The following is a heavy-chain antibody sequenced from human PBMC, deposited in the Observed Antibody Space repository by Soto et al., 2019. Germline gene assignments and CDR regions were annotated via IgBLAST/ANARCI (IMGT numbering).Heavy chain of an antibody. CDR1: GDSISGGAYY. CDR3: ARVSGVIDY. D-gene: IGHD3-16*02. V-gene: IGHV4-30-4*01. Sequence: QVQLQESGPGLVKPSQTLSLTCAVSGDSISGGAYYWSWIRQPPGKGLEWIGYIFYSGSTYYNPSLNSRVNISVDTSKNQFSLKLSSVTAADTAVYYCARVSGVIDYWGQGTLVTVSS. CDR2: IFYSGST. J-gene: IGHJ4*02.